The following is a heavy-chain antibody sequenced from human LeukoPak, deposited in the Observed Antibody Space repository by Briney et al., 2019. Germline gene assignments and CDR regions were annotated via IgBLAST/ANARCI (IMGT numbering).Heavy chain of an antibody. D-gene: IGHD3-10*01. J-gene: IGHJ6*03. CDR2: ISSSSSYI. CDR3: ARSSYYYGSGDFMDV. V-gene: IGHV3-21*01. CDR1: GFNFSSYS. Sequence: GGSLRLSCAASGFNFSSYSMNWVRQAPGKGLEWVSSISSSSSYIYYADSVKGRFTISRDNAKNSLYLQMNSLRAEDTAVYYCARSSYYYGSGDFMDVWGKGTTVTVSS.